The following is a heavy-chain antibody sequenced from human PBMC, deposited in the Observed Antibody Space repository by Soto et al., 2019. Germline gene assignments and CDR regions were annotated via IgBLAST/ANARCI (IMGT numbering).Heavy chain of an antibody. J-gene: IGHJ4*02. Sequence: QVQLVQSGAEVKKPGSSVKVSCKASGGTFSSYAISWVRQAPGQGLEWMGGIIPIFGTANYAQKFQGRVTITADESRSTAYMELSSLSSEGTAVYYCARVYSGSYHHLRYFDYWGQGTLVTVSS. D-gene: IGHD1-26*01. V-gene: IGHV1-69*01. CDR3: ARVYSGSYHHLRYFDY. CDR2: IIPIFGTA. CDR1: GGTFSSYA.